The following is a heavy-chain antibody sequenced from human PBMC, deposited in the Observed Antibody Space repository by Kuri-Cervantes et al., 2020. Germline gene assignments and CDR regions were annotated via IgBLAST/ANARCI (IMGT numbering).Heavy chain of an antibody. V-gene: IGHV3-11*01. CDR1: GFTFSNFP. J-gene: IGHJ5*02. CDR2: ISSSGTSI. CDR3: ARSAGWLDP. Sequence: GESLKISCEASGFTFSNFPFSWVRQAPGKGLEWVSYISSSGTSIYYADSVKGRFTMSRDNAKNSLYLQMNSLRAEDTAVYYCARSAGWLDPWGQGTLVTVSS.